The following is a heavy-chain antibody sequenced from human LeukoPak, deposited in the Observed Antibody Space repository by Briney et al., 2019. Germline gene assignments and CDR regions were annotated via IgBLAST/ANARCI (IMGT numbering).Heavy chain of an antibody. D-gene: IGHD3-22*01. Sequence: SVKVSCKASGGTFSSYAISWVRQAPGQGLEWMGGIIPIFGTANCAQMFQGRVTITADESTSTAYMELSSLRSEDTAVYYCARGGSSGYSGDNWFDPWGQGTLVTVSS. J-gene: IGHJ5*02. CDR2: IIPIFGTA. CDR1: GGTFSSYA. CDR3: ARGGSSGYSGDNWFDP. V-gene: IGHV1-69*01.